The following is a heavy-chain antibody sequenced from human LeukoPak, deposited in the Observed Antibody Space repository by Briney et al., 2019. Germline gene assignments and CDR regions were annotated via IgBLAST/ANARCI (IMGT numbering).Heavy chain of an antibody. J-gene: IGHJ4*02. CDR2: IYPGDSDT. D-gene: IGHD2-2*01. CDR3: ARRQGCSSTSCPPDS. CDR1: GYSFSSYW. Sequence: SGESLKISCKGSGYSFSSYWIGWVRQMPGKGLEWMGIIYPGDSDTRYSPSFQGQVTMSADKSINTAYLQWSSLKASDTAMYYCARRQGCSSTSCPPDSWGQGTLVTVSS. V-gene: IGHV5-51*01.